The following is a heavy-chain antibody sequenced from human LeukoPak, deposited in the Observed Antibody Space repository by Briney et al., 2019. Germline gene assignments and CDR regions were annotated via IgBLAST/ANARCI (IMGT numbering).Heavy chain of an antibody. J-gene: IGHJ3*02. CDR1: GYSFTSNG. V-gene: IGHV1-18*01. D-gene: IGHD1-26*01. CDR2: ISANTGNT. CDR3: ARHPLYGGRYRRDDSVDI. Sequence: GASVKVSCKGSGYSFTSNGITWVRHAPGQGLEWMGWISANTGNTNYEQKLQGRVTMTTDTSTSTAYMEVRRLRSDDTAVYYCARHPLYGGRYRRDDSVDIWGQGTMVTVSS.